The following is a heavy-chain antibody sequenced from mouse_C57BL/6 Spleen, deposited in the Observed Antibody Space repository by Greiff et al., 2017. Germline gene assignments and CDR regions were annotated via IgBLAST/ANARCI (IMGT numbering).Heavy chain of an antibody. Sequence: EVKLVESGAGLVKPGGSLKLSCAASGFTFSSYAMSWVRQTPEKRLEWVAYISSGGDYIYCADTVKGRFTISRDNARNTLYLQMSSLKSEDTALYYCTRHAVSGYFDGWGTGTTVTVSS. CDR3: TRHAVSGYFDG. J-gene: IGHJ1*03. CDR1: GFTFSSYA. D-gene: IGHD6-1*01. V-gene: IGHV5-9-1*02. CDR2: ISSGGDYI.